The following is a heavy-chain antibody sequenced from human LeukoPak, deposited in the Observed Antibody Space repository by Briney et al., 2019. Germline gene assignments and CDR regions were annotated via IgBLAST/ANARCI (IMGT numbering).Heavy chain of an antibody. CDR2: IYYSGSA. V-gene: IGHV4-59*01. Sequence: PSETLSLTCTVSGGSISSYQWSWIRQPPGKGLEWIGNIYYSGSANYNPSLKSRVTISVDTSKNQFSLKLSSVTAADTAVYYCARGADGYNSRSSFDYWGQGTLVTVSS. J-gene: IGHJ4*02. D-gene: IGHD5-24*01. CDR3: ARGADGYNSRSSFDY. CDR1: GGSISSYQ.